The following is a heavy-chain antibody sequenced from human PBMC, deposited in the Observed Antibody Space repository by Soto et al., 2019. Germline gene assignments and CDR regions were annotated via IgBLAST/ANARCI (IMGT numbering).Heavy chain of an antibody. J-gene: IGHJ4*02. Sequence: VELEQSGPGLVRPSGTLSLTCRVSGTSISSTYWWTWVRQSPGKGLEWIGEIYHNGITKYNPSLKSRVSLSVDKSNNQFSLKLTSVTAADTAVYYCATVPPRIVVVLAEFPTWGQGTMVTVSS. D-gene: IGHD2-21*01. CDR3: ATVPPRIVVVLAEFPT. V-gene: IGHV4-4*02. CDR1: GTSISSTYW. CDR2: IYHNGIT.